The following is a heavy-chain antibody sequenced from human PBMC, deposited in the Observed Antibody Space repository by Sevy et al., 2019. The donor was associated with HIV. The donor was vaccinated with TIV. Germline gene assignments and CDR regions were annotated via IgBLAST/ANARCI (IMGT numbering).Heavy chain of an antibody. J-gene: IGHJ5*02. CDR2: INPHSGGT. D-gene: IGHD6-13*01. CDR3: ARDKLAISAAAPDWFDP. CDR1: GYTFTGYY. V-gene: IGHV1-2*02. Sequence: ASVKVSCKASGYTFTGYYIHWVRQAPGQGLEWMGGINPHSGGTNYAQKFQGRVTMTRDTSISTAYMELSRLRSDDTAVYYCARDKLAISAAAPDWFDPWGQGTPVTVSS.